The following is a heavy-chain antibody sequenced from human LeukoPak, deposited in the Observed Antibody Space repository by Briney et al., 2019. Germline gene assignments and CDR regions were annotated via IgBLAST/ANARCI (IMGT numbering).Heavy chain of an antibody. V-gene: IGHV1-69*06. J-gene: IGHJ4*02. CDR2: IIPIFGTA. CDR3: ARDLQLGPYIKQDY. D-gene: IGHD1-1*01. CDR1: GGTFSSYA. Sequence: AASVKVSCKASGGTFSSYAISWVRQAPGQGLEWMGGIIPIFGTANYAQKFQGRVTITADKSTSTAYMELSSLRSEDTAVYYCARDLQLGPYIKQDYWGQGTLVTVSS.